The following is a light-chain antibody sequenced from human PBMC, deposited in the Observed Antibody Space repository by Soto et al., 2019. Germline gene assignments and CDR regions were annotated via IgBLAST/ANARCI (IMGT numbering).Light chain of an antibody. V-gene: IGKV4-1*01. Sequence: DIVMTQSPDSLAVSLGERATINCKSSQSLLYSSNNKNYLAWYQQKPGQPPKLLIYWASTRESGVPDRFSGSGSGTDFTLTISSLQAEDVAVYYRQEYYDTPYTFGPGTKVDIK. CDR1: QSLLYSSNNKNY. CDR2: WAS. CDR3: QEYYDTPYT. J-gene: IGKJ3*01.